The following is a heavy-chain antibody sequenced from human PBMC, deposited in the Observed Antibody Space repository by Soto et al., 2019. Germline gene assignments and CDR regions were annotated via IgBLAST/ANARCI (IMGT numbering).Heavy chain of an antibody. CDR1: GGSFSGYY. J-gene: IGHJ4*02. D-gene: IGHD3-9*01. CDR3: ARERKNDILTGYFDY. CDR2: INHSGST. V-gene: IGHV4-34*01. Sequence: SETLSLTCAVYGGSFSGYYWSWIRQPPGKGLEWIGEINHSGSTNYNPSLKSRVTISVDTSKNQFSLKLSSVTAADTAVYYCARERKNDILTGYFDYWGQGTLVTVSS.